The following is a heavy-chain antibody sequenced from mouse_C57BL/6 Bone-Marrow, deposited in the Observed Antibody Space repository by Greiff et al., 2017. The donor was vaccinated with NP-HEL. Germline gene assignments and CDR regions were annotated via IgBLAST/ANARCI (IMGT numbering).Heavy chain of an antibody. J-gene: IGHJ3*01. CDR3: ARRGLLGFAY. CDR2: IYPRSGNT. D-gene: IGHD2-3*01. Sequence: VQLQQSGAELARPGASVKLSCKVSGYTFTSYGISWVKQRTGQGLEWIGEIYPRSGNTYYNEKFKGKATLTADKSSSTAYMELRSLTSEDSAVYFCARRGLLGFAYWGQGTLVTVSA. V-gene: IGHV1-81*01. CDR1: GYTFTSYG.